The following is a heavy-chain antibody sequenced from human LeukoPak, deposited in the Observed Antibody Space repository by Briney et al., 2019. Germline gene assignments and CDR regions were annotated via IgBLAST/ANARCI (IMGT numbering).Heavy chain of an antibody. Sequence: RTSETLSPTCAVSGGSISSGGYSWSWIRQPPGKGLEWIGYIYHSGSTYHNPSLKSRVTISVDRSKNQFSLKLSSVTAADTAVYYCARGRGSGSYYNGGWFDPWGQGTLVTVSS. V-gene: IGHV4-30-2*01. CDR1: GGSISSGGYS. CDR2: IYHSGST. CDR3: ARGRGSGSYYNGGWFDP. D-gene: IGHD3-10*01. J-gene: IGHJ5*02.